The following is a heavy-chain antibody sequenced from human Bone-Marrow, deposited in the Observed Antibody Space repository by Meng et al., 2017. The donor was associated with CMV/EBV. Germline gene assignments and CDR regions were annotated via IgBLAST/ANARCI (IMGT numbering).Heavy chain of an antibody. Sequence: GESLKISCAASGFTFSSYEMNWVRQAPGKGLEWVSYISSSGSTIYYADSVKGRFTISRDNAKNSLYLQMNSLRAEDTAVYYCARKLGRFRSSWHRGMDVWGQGTTVTGSS. CDR1: GFTFSSYE. V-gene: IGHV3-48*03. CDR3: ARKLGRFRSSWHRGMDV. D-gene: IGHD6-13*01. J-gene: IGHJ6*02. CDR2: ISSSGSTI.